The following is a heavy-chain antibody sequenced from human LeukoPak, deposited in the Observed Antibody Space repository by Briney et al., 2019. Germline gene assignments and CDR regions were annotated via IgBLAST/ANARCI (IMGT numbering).Heavy chain of an antibody. J-gene: IGHJ4*02. D-gene: IGHD1-26*01. CDR3: ARIYGRYSGENDY. V-gene: IGHV4-4*09. CDR1: GGSISGYY. CDR2: IYTSGST. Sequence: PSETLSLTCTVSGGSISGYYWSWIRQPPGKGLEWIGYIYTSGSTNYNPSLKSRVTISVDTSKNQISLKLSSVTAADTAVYYCARIYGRYSGENDYWGQGTLVTVSS.